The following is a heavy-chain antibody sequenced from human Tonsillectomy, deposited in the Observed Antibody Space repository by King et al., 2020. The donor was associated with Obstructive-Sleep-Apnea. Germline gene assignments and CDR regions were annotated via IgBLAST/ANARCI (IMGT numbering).Heavy chain of an antibody. D-gene: IGHD5-24*01. CDR2: IHHSGST. J-gene: IGHJ6*02. CDR3: ARVTWRPYYYGMDV. V-gene: IGHV4-4*02. CDR1: GGSIISTNW. Sequence: QLQESGPGLVKPSGTLSLTCAVSGGSIISTNWWSWVRQPPGKGLRWIGEIHHSGSTNYNPSLKSRVTISIDKSKSQFSLKLSSVIAADTAVYYCARVTWRPYYYGMDVWGRGTTVTVSS.